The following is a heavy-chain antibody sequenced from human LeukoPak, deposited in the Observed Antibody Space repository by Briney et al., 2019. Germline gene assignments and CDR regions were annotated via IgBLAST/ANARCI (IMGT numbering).Heavy chain of an antibody. CDR2: TKNRANRFPT. J-gene: IGHJ4*02. CDR3: VVSYVIMYNY. Sequence: PGGSLRLSCAASGFIFSDHYMDWVRQAPGKGLEWVGRTKNRANRFPTEYAASVKGRFTISRDDSKNSLYLQMNSLKTEDTAVYYCVVSYVIMYNYWGQGTLATVPA. CDR1: GFIFSDHY. D-gene: IGHD2-21*01. V-gene: IGHV3-72*01.